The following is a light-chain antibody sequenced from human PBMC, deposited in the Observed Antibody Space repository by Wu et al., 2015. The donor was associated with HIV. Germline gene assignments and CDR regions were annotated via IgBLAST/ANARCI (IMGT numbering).Light chain of an antibody. J-gene: IGKJ1*01. V-gene: IGKV3-11*01. Sequence: EIVLTQSPATLSLSPGERATLSCRAGQGVRNYLAWFQQKPGQAPRLLIYDASNRATGIPARFSGSGSGTDFTLTISSLEPEDFALYYCQQRSNWPWTFGQGTKVEFK. CDR1: QGVRNY. CDR3: QQRSNWPWT. CDR2: DAS.